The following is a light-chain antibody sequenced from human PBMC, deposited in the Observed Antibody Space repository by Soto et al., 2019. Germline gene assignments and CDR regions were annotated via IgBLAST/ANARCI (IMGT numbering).Light chain of an antibody. CDR2: DAS. CDR1: QSIANF. CDR3: QQLTNYRFT. V-gene: IGKV1-33*01. J-gene: IGKJ2*01. Sequence: DVQMTQSPSSLSASVGDRVIITCKANQSIANFLNWFQHKPGEAPKLLISDASHLELGVPSRFSGSGSGTDFTLTISSLQPEDFATYYCQQLTNYRFTFGQGTKLEIK.